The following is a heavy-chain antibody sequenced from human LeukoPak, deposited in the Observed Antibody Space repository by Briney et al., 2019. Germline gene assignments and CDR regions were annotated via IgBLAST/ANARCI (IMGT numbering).Heavy chain of an antibody. CDR1: GGSISSYY. J-gene: IGHJ4*02. CDR2: IYYSGST. Sequence: PSETLSLTCTVPGGSISSYYWSWIRQPPGKGLEWIGYIYYSGSTNYNPSLKSRVTISVDTSKNQFSLKLSSVTAADTAVYYCARVYCTNGVCPFDYWGQGTLVTVSS. V-gene: IGHV4-59*01. D-gene: IGHD2-8*01. CDR3: ARVYCTNGVCPFDY.